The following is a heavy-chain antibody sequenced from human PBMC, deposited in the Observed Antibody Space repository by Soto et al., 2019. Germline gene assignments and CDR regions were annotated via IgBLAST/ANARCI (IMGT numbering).Heavy chain of an antibody. Sequence: SETLSLTCAVSGFFISSGNYWGWIRQPPGKGLEWIGSIYYSGSTYYNPSLKSRVTISVDTSKNQFSLKLSSVTAADTAVYYCASLSIRPPNYYYYGMDVWGQGTTVTVSS. J-gene: IGHJ6*02. V-gene: IGHV4-38-2*01. D-gene: IGHD4-4*01. CDR2: IYYSGST. CDR3: ASLSIRPPNYYYYGMDV. CDR1: GFFISSGNY.